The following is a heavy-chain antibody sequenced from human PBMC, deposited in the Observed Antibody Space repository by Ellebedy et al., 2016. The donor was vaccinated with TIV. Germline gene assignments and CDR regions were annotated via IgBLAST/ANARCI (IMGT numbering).Heavy chain of an antibody. V-gene: IGHV3-13*01. CDR3: ARVRFGDTAVDY. J-gene: IGHJ4*03. D-gene: IGHD2-21*01. CDR2: IGTAGDT. Sequence: GESLKISCAASGFTFSSYDMHWVRQGTGKGLEWVSAIGTAGDTYYPGSVKGRFTISRDNAKNSLYLQITSLRAEDTAVYYCARVRFGDTAVDYWGQGTLVTVSS. CDR1: GFTFSSYD.